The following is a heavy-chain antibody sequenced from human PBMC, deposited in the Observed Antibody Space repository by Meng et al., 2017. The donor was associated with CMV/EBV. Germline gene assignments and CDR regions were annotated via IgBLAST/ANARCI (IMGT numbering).Heavy chain of an antibody. D-gene: IGHD3-10*01. CDR3: AKAYGSYYIGDAFDI. J-gene: IGHJ3*02. V-gene: IGHV3-21*04. CDR2: ISSSSSYI. Sequence: GGSLRLSCAASGFTFSSYSMNWVRQAPGKGLEWVSSISSSSSYIYYADSVKGRFTISRDNAKNSLYLQMNSLRAEDTALYYCAKAYGSYYIGDAFDIWGQGTMVTVSS. CDR1: GFTFSSYS.